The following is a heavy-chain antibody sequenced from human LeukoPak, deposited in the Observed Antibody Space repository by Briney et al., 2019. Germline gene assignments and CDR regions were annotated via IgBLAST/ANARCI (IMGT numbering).Heavy chain of an antibody. CDR3: ARGYSSGWYRVDY. V-gene: IGHV4-59*01. D-gene: IGHD6-19*01. J-gene: IGHJ4*02. CDR1: GGSISSYY. Sequence: SETLSLTCTVSGGSISSYYWNWIRQPPGKGLEWIGYIYDSGSTNYNPSLKSRVTLSVDMSKNQFSLKLSSVTAADTAVYYCARGYSSGWYRVDYWGQGTLVTVSS. CDR2: IYDSGST.